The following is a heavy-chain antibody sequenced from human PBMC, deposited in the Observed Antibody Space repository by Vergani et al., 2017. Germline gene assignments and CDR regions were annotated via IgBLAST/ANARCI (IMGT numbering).Heavy chain of an antibody. Sequence: QLQLQESGPGLVKPSATLSLTCSVSGASIRSSNYYWGWLRQPPGKGLERIASIYYSGSTYYNPSLKSRVTISVDTSKNQFSLKLSSVTAADTAVYFCARHSTVEWLVKLGWIDPWGQGILVTVSS. CDR2: IYYSGST. CDR3: ARHSTVEWLVKLGWIDP. D-gene: IGHD6-19*01. J-gene: IGHJ5*02. V-gene: IGHV4-39*01. CDR1: GASIRSSNYY.